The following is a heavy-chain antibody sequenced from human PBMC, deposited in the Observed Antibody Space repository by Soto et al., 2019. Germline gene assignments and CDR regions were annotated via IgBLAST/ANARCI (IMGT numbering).Heavy chain of an antibody. CDR3: ARGDPATYMRLPFDY. J-gene: IGHJ4*02. D-gene: IGHD6-25*01. V-gene: IGHV1-18*01. Sequence: GXSVEVSFKASCYTFSTYGISWLRQAPGQGLEWMGWISTHSGNTGYAQRFQDRVTITRDTSTSTAYMELGSLRSDDSAVYYCARGDPATYMRLPFDYWGQGTLVTVSS. CDR2: ISTHSGNT. CDR1: CYTFSTYG.